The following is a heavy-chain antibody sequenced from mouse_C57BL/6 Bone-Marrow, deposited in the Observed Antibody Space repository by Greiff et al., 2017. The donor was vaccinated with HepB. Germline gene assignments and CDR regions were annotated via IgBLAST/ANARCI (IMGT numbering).Heavy chain of an antibody. CDR3: ARYFDYDCCY. D-gene: IGHD2-4*01. J-gene: IGHJ2*01. V-gene: IGHV5-4*03. CDR2: ISDGGSYT. CDR1: GFNFSSYA. Sequence: EVKVVESGGGLVKPGGSLKLSCAASGFNFSSYAMSWVRQTPEKRLEWVATISDGGSYTYYPDNGKGRFTISRDNAKNNLYLQMSHLKSEDTAMYYCARYFDYDCCYWCQGTTLTVSS.